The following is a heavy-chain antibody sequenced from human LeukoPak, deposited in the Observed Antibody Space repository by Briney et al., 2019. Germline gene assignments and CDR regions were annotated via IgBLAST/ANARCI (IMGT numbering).Heavy chain of an antibody. CDR3: ATLRTIKPGVKDAFDI. D-gene: IGHD4/OR15-4a*01. J-gene: IGHJ3*02. CDR2: INHSGST. Sequence: PSETLSLTCAVSGGSFRGYYWSWIRQPPRKGLEWIGEINHSGSTNYKPSLKSRVTISLDTSKSQFSLKLSSVTAADTAVYYCATLRTIKPGVKDAFDIWGQGTLVTVSS. V-gene: IGHV4-34*01. CDR1: GGSFRGYY.